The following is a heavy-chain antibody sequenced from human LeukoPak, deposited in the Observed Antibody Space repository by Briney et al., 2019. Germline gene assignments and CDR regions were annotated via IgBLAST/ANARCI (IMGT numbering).Heavy chain of an antibody. CDR2: IYSDNT. D-gene: IGHD5-24*01. Sequence: GGSLRLSCTVSGFTVSSNSMSWVRQAPGKGLEWVSFIYSDNTHYSDSVKGRFTISRDNSKNTLYLQMNSLRAEDTAVYYCAKEARSNVGRWQHEWGFDYWGQGTLVTVSS. J-gene: IGHJ4*02. CDR3: AKEARSNVGRWQHEWGFDY. CDR1: GFTVSSNS. V-gene: IGHV3-66*03.